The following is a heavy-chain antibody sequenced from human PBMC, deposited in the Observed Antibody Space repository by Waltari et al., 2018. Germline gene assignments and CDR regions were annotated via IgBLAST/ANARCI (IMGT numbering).Heavy chain of an antibody. CDR3: AIDRPTSFMDV. CDR2: FDPEDDET. J-gene: IGHJ6*02. Sequence: QVQLLQSGAEVKKPGASVTVSCKVSGYTLPDLSMQWVRQAPGKGLEWMGIFDPEDDETIYAHKFQGRVTMTEYASTDTAYMELSSLRSEDTAVYYCAIDRPTSFMDVWGQGTTVTVSS. V-gene: IGHV1-24*01. CDR1: GYTLPDLS.